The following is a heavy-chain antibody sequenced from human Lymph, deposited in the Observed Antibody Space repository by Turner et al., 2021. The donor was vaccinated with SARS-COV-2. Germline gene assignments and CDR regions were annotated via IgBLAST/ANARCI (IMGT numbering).Heavy chain of an antibody. V-gene: IGHV3-23*01. D-gene: IGHD3-22*01. Sequence: EVQLLEAGGGLVQSGGSLRLSCAASCFTFSRYAMSWVRQAPGKGVAWVGVSSGSGGDIYYADSVKGRFTIARDNSKNTLYLQMNSLRAEDTAVYYCAKGVRGAMIVVVIPYFDYWGQGTLVTVSS. J-gene: IGHJ4*02. CDR1: CFTFSRYA. CDR2: SSGSGGDI. CDR3: AKGVRGAMIVVVIPYFDY.